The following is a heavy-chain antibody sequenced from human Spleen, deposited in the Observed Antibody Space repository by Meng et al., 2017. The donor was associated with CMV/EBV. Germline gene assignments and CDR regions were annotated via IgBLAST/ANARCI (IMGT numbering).Heavy chain of an antibody. V-gene: IGHV4-4*07. CDR1: GGSISSYY. CDR2: IYTSGST. J-gene: IGHJ6*02. CDR3: ARGRPKDV. Sequence: GSLRLSCTVSGGSISSYYWSWIRQPAGKGLEWIGRIYTSGSTNYNPSLKSRVTISVDTSKNQFSLKLSSVTAADTAVYYCARGRPKDVWGQGTTVTVSS.